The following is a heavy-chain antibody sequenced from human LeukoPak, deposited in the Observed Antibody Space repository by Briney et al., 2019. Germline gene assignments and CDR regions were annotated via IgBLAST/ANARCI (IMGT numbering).Heavy chain of an antibody. J-gene: IGHJ4*02. CDR2: ISSSGSTI. V-gene: IGHV3-11*04. D-gene: IGHD6-19*01. CDR3: ARDRAVAGLFDN. Sequence: GGSLRLSCAASGFTFSDYYMSWIRQAPGKGLEWVSYISSSGSTIFYADSVKGRFTISRDNAKNLLYLQMNSLRAEDTAVYYCARDRAVAGLFDNWGQGTLVTVSS. CDR1: GFTFSDYY.